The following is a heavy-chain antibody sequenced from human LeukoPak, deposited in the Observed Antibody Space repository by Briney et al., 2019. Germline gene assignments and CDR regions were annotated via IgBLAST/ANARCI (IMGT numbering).Heavy chain of an antibody. CDR2: IYYSGST. CDR3: ARETLGYIYGYRKRWFDP. D-gene: IGHD5-18*01. V-gene: IGHV4-59*12. Sequence: SETLSLTCTVSGGSISSYYGSWIRQPPGKGLEWIGYIYYSGSTNYNPSLKSRVTISVDTSKNQLSLKVTSVSAAATAVYYCARETLGYIYGYRKRWFDPWGQGTLVTVSS. J-gene: IGHJ5*02. CDR1: GGSISSYY.